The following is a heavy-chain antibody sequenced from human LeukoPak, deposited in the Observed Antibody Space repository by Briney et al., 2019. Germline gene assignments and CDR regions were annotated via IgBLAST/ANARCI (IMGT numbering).Heavy chain of an antibody. CDR3: ARESAGITMIVVVIGGYFDY. J-gene: IGHJ4*02. V-gene: IGHV3-48*03. CDR2: IGSSGSTI. Sequence: PGGSLRLSCAASGFTFSSYEMNWVRQAPGKGLEWVSYIGSSGSTIYYADSVKGRFTISRDNAKNSLYLQMNSLRAEDTAVYYCARESAGITMIVVVIGGYFDYWGQGTLVTVSS. D-gene: IGHD3-22*01. CDR1: GFTFSSYE.